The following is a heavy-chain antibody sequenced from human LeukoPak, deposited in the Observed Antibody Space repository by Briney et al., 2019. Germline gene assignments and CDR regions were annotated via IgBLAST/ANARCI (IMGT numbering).Heavy chain of an antibody. Sequence: GGSLRLSCAASGFAFSSQAMGWVRQAPGKGLEWVSVISDSGDITYYADSVKGRFTISRDNSKNTLYLQMIRLRAEDTAVYYCAKDARRSDGWYFFDHWGQGTLVAVSS. V-gene: IGHV3-23*01. CDR1: GFAFSSQA. CDR2: ISDSGDIT. J-gene: IGHJ4*02. CDR3: AKDARRSDGWYFFDH. D-gene: IGHD6-19*01.